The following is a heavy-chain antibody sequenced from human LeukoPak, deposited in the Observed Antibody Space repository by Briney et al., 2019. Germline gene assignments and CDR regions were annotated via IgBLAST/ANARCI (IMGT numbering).Heavy chain of an antibody. CDR3: ARGAFGVFPPATYYYYMDV. V-gene: IGHV1-69*13. Sequence: SVKVSCKASGGTFGRYVISWVRQAPGQGLEWMGGIIPIFGTANYAQKFQGRVTITADESTITAYMELSSLRSEDTAGYYCARGAFGVFPPATYYYYMDVWGKGTTVTVSS. CDR1: GGTFGRYV. CDR2: IIPIFGTA. J-gene: IGHJ6*03. D-gene: IGHD3-3*01.